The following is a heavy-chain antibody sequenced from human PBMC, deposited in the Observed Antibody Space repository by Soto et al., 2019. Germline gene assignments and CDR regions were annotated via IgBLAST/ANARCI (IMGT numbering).Heavy chain of an antibody. Sequence: QVQLVQSGAEVKKPGASVKVSCKASGYTFTGYYMHWVRQAPGQGLEWMGWNNPNSGGTNYAQKFQGWVTMTRDTSISTAYMELSRLRSDDTAVYYCARGTRYYDFWSGYYEGTQTVGNFDYWGQGTLVTVSS. D-gene: IGHD3-3*01. J-gene: IGHJ4*02. CDR1: GYTFTGYY. CDR3: ARGTRYYDFWSGYYEGTQTVGNFDY. V-gene: IGHV1-2*04. CDR2: NNPNSGGT.